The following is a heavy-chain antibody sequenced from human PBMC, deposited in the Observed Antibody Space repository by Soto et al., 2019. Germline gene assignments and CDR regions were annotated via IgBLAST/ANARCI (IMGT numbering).Heavy chain of an antibody. CDR2: IFYTGST. Sequence: SETLSLTCIVSVGTINSGDYFWGWIRHPPGKGLEWIGSIFYTGSTYYSPSLKSRASMSMDTSKNLFSLGLRSLTAADTAVYFCARVKATLYRHYYFDYWGQGTPVTVSS. J-gene: IGHJ4*02. CDR3: ARVKATLYRHYYFDY. V-gene: IGHV4-30-4*01. CDR1: VGTINSGDYF. D-gene: IGHD5-12*01.